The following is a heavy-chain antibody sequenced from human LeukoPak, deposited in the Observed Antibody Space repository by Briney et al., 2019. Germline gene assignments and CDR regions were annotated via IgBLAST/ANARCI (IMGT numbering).Heavy chain of an antibody. CDR1: GFTVSSYY. CDR2: TYTGGTT. D-gene: IGHD6-13*01. Sequence: GGSLRLSCAASGFTVSSYYMSWVRQVPGKGLEWVSITYTGGTTDYADSVKGRFTISRDNSKNTLYLQMNSLRAEDTAVYYCAGVGSSWYVDYWGQGTLVTVSS. J-gene: IGHJ4*02. V-gene: IGHV3-53*01. CDR3: AGVGSSWYVDY.